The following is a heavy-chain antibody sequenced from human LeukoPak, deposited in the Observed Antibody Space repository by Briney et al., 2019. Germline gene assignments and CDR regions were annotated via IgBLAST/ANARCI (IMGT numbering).Heavy chain of an antibody. J-gene: IGHJ4*02. CDR3: ARDSHWAFDY. D-gene: IGHD7-27*01. CDR1: GFTFSSYS. Sequence: PGGSLRLSCAASGFTFSSYSMNWVRQAPGKGLEWVSSISSSSSYIYYADSVKGRFTISRDNAKNLLYLQMNSLRAEDTAVYYCARDSHWAFDYWGQGTLVTVSS. V-gene: IGHV3-21*01. CDR2: ISSSSSYI.